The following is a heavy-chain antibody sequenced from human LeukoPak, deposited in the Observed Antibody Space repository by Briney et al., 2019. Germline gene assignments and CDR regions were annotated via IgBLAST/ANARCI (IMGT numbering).Heavy chain of an antibody. CDR3: ARDADTSGSYWYFDL. D-gene: IGHD3-22*01. V-gene: IGHV3-33*01. CDR2: IWSDGSNE. Sequence: GRPLRLSCAASGFTLSYYGMHWVRQAPGKGLEWVALIWSDGSNENYADSVKGRFTISRDTSRNTLYLQMHSLRAEDTAVYYCARDADTSGSYWYFDLWGRGTQVTVSS. J-gene: IGHJ2*01. CDR1: GFTLSYYG.